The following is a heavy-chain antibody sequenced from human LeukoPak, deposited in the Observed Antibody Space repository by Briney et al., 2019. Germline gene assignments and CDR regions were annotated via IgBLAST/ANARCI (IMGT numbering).Heavy chain of an antibody. V-gene: IGHV4-39*07. CDR1: GGPVGTSDYA. CDR2: IFHNGKT. Sequence: NRSETLSPACSVSGGPVGTSDYAWGWFRQTPGKGLEWIGDIFHNGKTNYNPSLKGRVTISIDTSNNQFSLRLPSVTAAGTAVYYCARIFDSWGQGTLVTVSS. J-gene: IGHJ4*02. CDR3: ARIFDS.